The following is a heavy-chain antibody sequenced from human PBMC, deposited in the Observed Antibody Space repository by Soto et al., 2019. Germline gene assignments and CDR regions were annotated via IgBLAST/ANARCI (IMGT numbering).Heavy chain of an antibody. CDR3: ARDTRRTKIFGPSPNWFAP. CDR2: IKRDGSEK. V-gene: IGHV3-7*01. Sequence: HPEGSLRLSCAACGFTFSSYWMSWVRQAPGKGLEWVANIKRDGSEKNYVDSVRGRFTISRDNAENSLYLQMNSLRAEDTAMYHCARDTRRTKIFGPSPNWFAPWGQGTLVTVSS. CDR1: GFTFSSYW. D-gene: IGHD3-3*01. J-gene: IGHJ5*02.